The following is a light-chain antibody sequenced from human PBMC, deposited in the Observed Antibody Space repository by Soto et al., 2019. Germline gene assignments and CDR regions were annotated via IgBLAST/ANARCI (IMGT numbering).Light chain of an antibody. CDR2: DAS. CDR1: QDIKNY. CDR3: QHYDHLPPLS. Sequence: DIQMTQSPSSLSASVGDRVTITCQASQDIKNYLNWYQQKPGKAPNLLIYDASNLKTGVPSRFSGSGSGTHFTFTISSLRPEDIATYYCQHYDHLPPLSFGGGTKVEIK. V-gene: IGKV1-33*01. J-gene: IGKJ4*01.